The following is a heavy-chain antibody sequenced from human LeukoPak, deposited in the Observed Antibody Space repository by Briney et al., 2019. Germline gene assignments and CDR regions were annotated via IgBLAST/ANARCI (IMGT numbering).Heavy chain of an antibody. CDR2: IKQDGSDK. Sequence: QTGGSLRLSCVASGFTFSDYWMTWVRQAPGKGPEWVANIKQDGSDKYFVDSVKGRFTISRDNAKNALYLQMNSLRAEDTALYYCAKDSSSGSSYYFHGMDVWGQGTTVIVSS. D-gene: IGHD3-10*01. V-gene: IGHV3-7*04. CDR3: AKDSSSGSSYYFHGMDV. J-gene: IGHJ6*02. CDR1: GFTFSDYW.